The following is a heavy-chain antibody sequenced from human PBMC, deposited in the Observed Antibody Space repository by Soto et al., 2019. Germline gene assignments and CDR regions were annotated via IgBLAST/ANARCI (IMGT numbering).Heavy chain of an antibody. CDR3: ARVQGFYGGNSGYFDL. Sequence: GGSLRLSCAASGFTFSSYEMNWVRQAPGKGLEWVSYISSSGSTIYYADSVKGRFTISRDNAKNSLYLQMSSLRAEDTAVYYCARVQGFYGGNSGYFDLWGRGTLVTV. D-gene: IGHD4-17*01. CDR1: GFTFSSYE. V-gene: IGHV3-48*03. CDR2: ISSSGSTI. J-gene: IGHJ2*01.